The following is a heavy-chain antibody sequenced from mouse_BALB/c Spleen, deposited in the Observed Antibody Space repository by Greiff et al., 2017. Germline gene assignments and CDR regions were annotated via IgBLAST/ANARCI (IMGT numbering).Heavy chain of an antibody. Sequence: VQLKQSGGGLVKPGGSLKLSCAASGFTFSSYAMSWVRQSPEKRLEWVAEISSGGSYTYYPDTVTGRFTISRDNAKNTLYLEMSSLRSEDTAMYYCARGRFDYWGQGTTLTVSS. CDR1: GFTFSSYA. V-gene: IGHV5-9-4*01. J-gene: IGHJ2*01. CDR3: ARGRFDY. CDR2: ISSGGSYT.